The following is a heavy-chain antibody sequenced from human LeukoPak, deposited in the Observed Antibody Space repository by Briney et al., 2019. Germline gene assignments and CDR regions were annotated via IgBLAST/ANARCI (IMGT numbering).Heavy chain of an antibody. V-gene: IGHV3-7*04. J-gene: IGHJ4*02. CDR2: IKQDGSKK. D-gene: IGHD3-22*01. CDR3: ARGEYYYDGGY. Sequence: PRGSLRLSCAASGFTFSSYWMSWVRQAPGKGLEWVANIKQDGSKKHYVDSVKGRFTISRDNAKNSLFLQMNSLRAEDTAVYYCARGEYYYDGGYWGQGTLVTVSS. CDR1: GFTFSSYW.